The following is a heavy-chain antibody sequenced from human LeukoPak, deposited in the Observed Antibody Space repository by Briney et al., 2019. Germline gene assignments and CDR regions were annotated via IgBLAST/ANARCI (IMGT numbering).Heavy chain of an antibody. D-gene: IGHD3-10*01. CDR1: GGSISSYY. CDR3: ARAGDTYYYGSGSYAFDI. Sequence: SETLSLTCTVSGGSISSYYWSWIRQPPGKGLEWIGYIYYSGSTNYNPSLTSRGTISVDTSKNQFSLKLSSVTAADTAVYYCARAGDTYYYGSGSYAFDIWGQGTMVTVSS. V-gene: IGHV4-59*01. CDR2: IYYSGST. J-gene: IGHJ3*02.